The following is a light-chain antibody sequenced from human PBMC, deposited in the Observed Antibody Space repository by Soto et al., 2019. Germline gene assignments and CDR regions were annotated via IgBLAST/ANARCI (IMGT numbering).Light chain of an antibody. CDR1: NVASRR. Sequence: SYELTQPPSVSVAPGQTARVTCGGINVASRRVHWFQQRPGQAPVLVVYDDRDRPSGIPERFSGANSGNTATLTISRVEAGDEADYFCQVWDSATDHYVFGTGTKLTVL. V-gene: IGLV3-21*02. CDR3: QVWDSATDHYV. J-gene: IGLJ1*01. CDR2: DDR.